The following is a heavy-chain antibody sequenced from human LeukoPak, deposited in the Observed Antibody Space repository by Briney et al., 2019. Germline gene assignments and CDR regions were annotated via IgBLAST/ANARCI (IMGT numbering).Heavy chain of an antibody. Sequence: SVKVSCKASGGTFSSYAISWVRQAPGQGLEWMGGIIPIFGTANYAQKFQGRVTITADESTSTAYMELSSLRSEDTAVYYCAREAITGTTNAIYYFDYWGQGTLVTVSP. CDR1: GGTFSSYA. J-gene: IGHJ4*02. V-gene: IGHV1-69*13. D-gene: IGHD1-14*01. CDR2: IIPIFGTA. CDR3: AREAITGTTNAIYYFDY.